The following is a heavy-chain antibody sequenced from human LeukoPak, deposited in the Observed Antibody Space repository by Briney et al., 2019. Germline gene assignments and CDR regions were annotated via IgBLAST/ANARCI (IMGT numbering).Heavy chain of an antibody. V-gene: IGHV6-1*01. CDR2: TYYRSKWYN. J-gene: IGHJ6*03. Sequence: KSSQTLSLTCAISGDSVSSNSAAWNWIRQSPSRGLEWLGRTYYRSKWYNDYAVSVKSRITISPDTSKNQFSLQLNFVTPEDTAVYYCARGGNCSSTSCYNGYYYYYMDVWGKGTTVTVSS. CDR3: ARGGNCSSTSCYNGYYYYYMDV. CDR1: GDSVSSNSAA. D-gene: IGHD2-2*02.